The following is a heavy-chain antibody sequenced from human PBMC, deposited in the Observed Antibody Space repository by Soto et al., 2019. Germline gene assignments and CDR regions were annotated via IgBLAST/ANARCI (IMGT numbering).Heavy chain of an antibody. Sequence: PSETLSLTCTVSGGSISSGDYYWSWIRQPPGKGLEWIGYIYYSGSTYYNPSLKSRVTISVDTSKNQFSLKLSSVTAADTAVYYCARVTTVTNFDHWGQGTLVTVSS. J-gene: IGHJ4*02. CDR1: GGSISSGDYY. V-gene: IGHV4-30-4*01. CDR3: ARVTTVTNFDH. D-gene: IGHD4-17*01. CDR2: IYYSGST.